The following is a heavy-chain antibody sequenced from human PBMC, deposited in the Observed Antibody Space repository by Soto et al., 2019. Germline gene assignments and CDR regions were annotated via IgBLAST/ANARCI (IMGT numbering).Heavy chain of an antibody. J-gene: IGHJ6*01. V-gene: IGHV6-1*01. CDR2: TYYRSKWYN. CDR1: GDSVSSNSAA. Sequence: SQTLSLTCAISGDSVSSNSAAWNWIRQSPSRGLEWLGRTYYRSKWYNDYAVSVKSRITINPDTSKNHFSLQMTSVTAADTAVYYCARGRPQPGIAMVDVWGQGTTVTVSS. CDR3: ARGRPQPGIAMVDV. D-gene: IGHD6-13*01.